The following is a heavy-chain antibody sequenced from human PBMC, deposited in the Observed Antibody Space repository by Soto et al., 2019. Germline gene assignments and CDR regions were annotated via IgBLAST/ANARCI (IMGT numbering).Heavy chain of an antibody. CDR2: INHSGST. D-gene: IGHD7-27*01. V-gene: IGHV4-34*01. Sequence: QVQLQQWGAGLLKPSETLSLTCAVYGGSFSGYYWSWIRQPPGKGLEWIGEINHSGSTNYNPSLKSRVTRSVDTSKNQFSLKLSSVTAADTAVYYCARGRLGIGDYWGQGTLVTVSS. CDR1: GGSFSGYY. J-gene: IGHJ4*02. CDR3: ARGRLGIGDY.